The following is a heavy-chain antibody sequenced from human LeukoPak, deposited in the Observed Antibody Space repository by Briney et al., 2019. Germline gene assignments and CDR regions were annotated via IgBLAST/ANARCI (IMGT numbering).Heavy chain of an antibody. V-gene: IGHV1-2*02. D-gene: IGHD2-21*01. CDR3: ASVTWGDKFSDFDY. Sequence: AASVKVSCKASGYTFTGYHIHWVRQAPGQGLEWMGWIYPNNGGTKYAQKFQDRVTMTRDTSITTAYMELSRLRSDDTAVYYCASVTWGDKFSDFDYWGGGTLVTVSS. CDR1: GYTFTGYH. CDR2: IYPNNGGT. J-gene: IGHJ4*02.